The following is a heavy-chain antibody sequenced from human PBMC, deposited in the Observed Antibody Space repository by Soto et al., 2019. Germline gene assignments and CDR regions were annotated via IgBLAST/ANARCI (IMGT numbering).Heavy chain of an antibody. Sequence: PSETLSLTCTVSGGSISSYYWSWIRQPPGKGLEWIGYIYYSGSTNYNPSLKSRVTISVDTSKNQFSLKLSSVTAADTAVYYCARHDREAVAGTIDYGGEGTRVTVPS. V-gene: IGHV4-59*08. CDR1: GGSISSYY. CDR2: IYYSGST. J-gene: IGHJ4*02. CDR3: ARHDREAVAGTIDY. D-gene: IGHD6-19*01.